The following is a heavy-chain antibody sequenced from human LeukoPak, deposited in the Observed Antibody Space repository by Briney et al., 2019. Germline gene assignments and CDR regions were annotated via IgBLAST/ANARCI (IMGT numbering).Heavy chain of an antibody. D-gene: IGHD3-3*01. J-gene: IGHJ6*03. V-gene: IGHV4-34*01. Sequence: SETLSLTCAVYGGSFSGYYWSWIRQPPGKGLEWIGEINHSGSTNYNPSLKSRVTISVDTSKNQFSLKLSSVTAADTAVYYCARRLRITIFGVVILGYMDVWGKGTTVTVSS. CDR1: GGSFSGYY. CDR2: INHSGST. CDR3: ARRLRITIFGVVILGYMDV.